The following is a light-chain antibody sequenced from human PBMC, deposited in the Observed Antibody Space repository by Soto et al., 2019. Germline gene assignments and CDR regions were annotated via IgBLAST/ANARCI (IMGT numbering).Light chain of an antibody. CDR2: GAS. CDR1: QSVSSNF. J-gene: IGKJ1*01. CDR3: QQHGNSPVT. V-gene: IGKV3-20*01. Sequence: EIVLTQSPGTLSLSPGERATLSCRASQSVSSNFLAWYQQKPGQAPRLVIYGASSRATGIPDRFSGCGSGTDFTLTISRLEPEDFAVYHCQQHGNSPVTFGQGTKVEIK.